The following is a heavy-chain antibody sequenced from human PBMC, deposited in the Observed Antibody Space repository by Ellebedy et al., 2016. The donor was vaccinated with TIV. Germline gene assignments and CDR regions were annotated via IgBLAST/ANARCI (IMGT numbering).Heavy chain of an antibody. V-gene: IGHV3-30*03. J-gene: IGHJ6*02. CDR1: GFTFSGYG. CDR3: ACRSQTGYYYYYSMDV. CDR2: ISFNGGTI. Sequence: GESLKISXAASGFTFSGYGMHWVRQAPGKGLDWVAVISFNGGTIYYADSVKGRFTISRDNSKNTLYLQMNSLRAEDTAVYYCACRSQTGYYYYYSMDVWGQGTTVTVSS. D-gene: IGHD3-9*01.